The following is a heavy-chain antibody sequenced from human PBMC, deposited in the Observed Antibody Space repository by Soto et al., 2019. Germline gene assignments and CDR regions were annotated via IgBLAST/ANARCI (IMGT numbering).Heavy chain of an antibody. CDR2: INPNSGGT. Sequence: ASVKVSCKASGYTFTGYYMHCVRQAPGQGLEWMGWINPNSGGTNYAQKFQGRVTMTRDTSISTAYMELSRLRSDDTAVYYCARGRRGYSYGSMDAFDIWGQGTMVTVSS. V-gene: IGHV1-2*02. D-gene: IGHD5-18*01. J-gene: IGHJ3*02. CDR1: GYTFTGYY. CDR3: ARGRRGYSYGSMDAFDI.